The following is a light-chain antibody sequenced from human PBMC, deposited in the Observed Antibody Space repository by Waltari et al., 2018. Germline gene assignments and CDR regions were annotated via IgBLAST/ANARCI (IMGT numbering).Light chain of an antibody. V-gene: IGLV3-1*01. Sequence: SYELTQPPSVSVSPGQTASITCSGDKLGDKYACWYQQKPGQSPVLVIYQDNKRPSGIPGGCAGSNAGNTATLTISGTQAMDEADYYCQAWDSSTQVVFGTGTKVTVL. CDR2: QDN. CDR3: QAWDSSTQVV. CDR1: KLGDKY. J-gene: IGLJ1*01.